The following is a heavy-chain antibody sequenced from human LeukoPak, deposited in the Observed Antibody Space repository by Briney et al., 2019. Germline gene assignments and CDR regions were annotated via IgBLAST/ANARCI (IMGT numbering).Heavy chain of an antibody. Sequence: SETLSLTCAVYGGSFSGYYWSWIRQPPGKGLEWIGNIYYSGNTHYNPSLKSRVTISVDTSKNQFSLKLSSVTAADTAVYYCAREAQGGSLNWGQGTLVTVSS. J-gene: IGHJ4*02. CDR1: GGSFSGYY. D-gene: IGHD3-16*01. V-gene: IGHV4-34*01. CDR3: AREAQGGSLN. CDR2: IYYSGNT.